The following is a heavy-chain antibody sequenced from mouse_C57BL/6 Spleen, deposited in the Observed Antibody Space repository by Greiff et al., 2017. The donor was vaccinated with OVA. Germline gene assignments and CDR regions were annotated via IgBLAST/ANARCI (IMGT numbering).Heavy chain of an antibody. CDR2: INPGSGGT. J-gene: IGHJ2*01. CDR3: ARKGTTVVAGFDY. CDR1: GYAFTNYL. D-gene: IGHD1-1*01. V-gene: IGHV1-54*01. Sequence: QVQLQQSGAELVRPGTSVKVSCKASGYAFTNYLIEWVKQRPGQGLEWIGVINPGSGGTNYNEKFKGKATLTADKSSCTAYMQLSSLTSEDSAVYFCARKGTTVVAGFDYWGQGTTLTVSS.